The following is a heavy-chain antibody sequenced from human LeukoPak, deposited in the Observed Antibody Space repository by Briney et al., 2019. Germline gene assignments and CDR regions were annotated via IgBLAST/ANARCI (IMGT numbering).Heavy chain of an antibody. D-gene: IGHD6-19*01. CDR3: ARLVSGWYEGDY. J-gene: IGHJ4*02. CDR2: IIPILGIA. Sequence: SVKVSCKASGGTFSSYAISWVRQAPGQGLEWMGRIIPILGIANYAQKFQGRVTITADKSTSTAYMELSSLRSEDTAVYYCARLVSGWYEGDYWGQGTLVTVSS. V-gene: IGHV1-69*04. CDR1: GGTFSSYA.